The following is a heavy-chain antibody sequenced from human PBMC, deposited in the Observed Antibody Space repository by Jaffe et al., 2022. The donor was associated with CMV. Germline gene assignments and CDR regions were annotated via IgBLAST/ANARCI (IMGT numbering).Heavy chain of an antibody. CDR3: ARAYGDYYYYYYYMDV. V-gene: IGHV4-59*01. CDR1: GGSISSYY. J-gene: IGHJ6*03. CDR2: IYYSGST. D-gene: IGHD4-17*01. Sequence: QVQLQESGPGLVKPSETLSLTCTVSGGSISSYYWSWIRQPPGKGLEWIGYIYYSGSTNYNPSLKSRVTISVDTSKNQFSLKLSSVTAADTAVYYCARAYGDYYYYYYYMDVWGKGTTVTVSS.